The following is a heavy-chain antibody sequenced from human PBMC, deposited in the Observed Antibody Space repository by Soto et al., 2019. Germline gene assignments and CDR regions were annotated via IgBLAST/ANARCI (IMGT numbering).Heavy chain of an antibody. D-gene: IGHD3-16*02. CDR2: ISYDGSNK. Sequence: PGGSLRLSCAASGFTFSSYGMHWVRQAPGKGLEWVAVISYDGSNKYYADSVKGRFTISRDNSKNTLYLQMNSLRAEDTAVYYCAKDLITFGGVIGKGLDYWGQGTLVTVSS. V-gene: IGHV3-30*18. J-gene: IGHJ4*02. CDR1: GFTFSSYG. CDR3: AKDLITFGGVIGKGLDY.